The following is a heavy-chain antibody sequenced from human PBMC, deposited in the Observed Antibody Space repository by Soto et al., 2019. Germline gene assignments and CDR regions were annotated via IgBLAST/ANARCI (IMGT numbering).Heavy chain of an antibody. CDR2: IYYSGST. V-gene: IGHV4-31*01. J-gene: IGHJ4*02. CDR1: GGSISSGGYY. Sequence: QVQLQESGPGLVKPSQTLSLTCTVSGGSISSGGYYWSWIRQHPGKGLEWIGYIYYSGSTYYNPSLKRQVTISVDTSKNQFSLKLSSVTAADTAVYYCARGSSVVTAIAYYFDYWGQGTLVTVSS. D-gene: IGHD2-21*02. CDR3: ARGSSVVTAIAYYFDY.